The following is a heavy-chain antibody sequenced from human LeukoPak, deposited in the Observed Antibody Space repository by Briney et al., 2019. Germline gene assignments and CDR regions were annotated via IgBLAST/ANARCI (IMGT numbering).Heavy chain of an antibody. CDR3: ARLAISSIWSVYFDY. CDR1: GYRFTSYW. Sequence: GGALQISCKGSGYRFTSYWIGWGRQMPGKGLEWMGVIYPGESNIRYSPSFQGQVTISADKSISTAYLQLSSLKASDTAMYYCARLAISSIWSVYFDYWGQGTLVTVSS. J-gene: IGHJ4*02. CDR2: IYPGESNI. V-gene: IGHV5-51*01. D-gene: IGHD6-13*01.